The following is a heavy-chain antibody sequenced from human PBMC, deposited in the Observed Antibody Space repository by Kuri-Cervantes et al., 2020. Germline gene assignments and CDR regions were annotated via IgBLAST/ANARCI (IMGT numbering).Heavy chain of an antibody. CDR1: GFTFSNYG. CDR3: TTEIVVVPAAMGLDAFDI. CDR2: ISDDENNK. Sequence: GGSLRLSCAASGFTFSNYGMHWVRQAPGKGLEWVAVISDDENNKHYADSVKGRFTISRDNSKNTLYLQMNSLKTEDTAVYYCTTEIVVVPAAMGLDAFDIWGQGTMVTVSS. D-gene: IGHD2-2*01. J-gene: IGHJ3*02. V-gene: IGHV3-30*03.